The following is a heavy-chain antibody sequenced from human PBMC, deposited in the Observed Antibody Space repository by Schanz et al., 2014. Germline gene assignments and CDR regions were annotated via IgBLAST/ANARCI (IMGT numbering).Heavy chain of an antibody. CDR1: GFTFSSYG. D-gene: IGHD3-16*01. CDR2: ISYDGSNK. V-gene: IGHV3-30*18. CDR3: AKGGSSLDD. Sequence: QVQLVESGGGVVQPGRSLRLSCAASGFTFSSYGMHWVRQAPGKGLEWVAVISYDGSNKYYADSVKGRFTISRDNSKNTLYLQMNSLRAEDTAVYYCAKGGSSLDDWGQGTLVTVSS. J-gene: IGHJ4*02.